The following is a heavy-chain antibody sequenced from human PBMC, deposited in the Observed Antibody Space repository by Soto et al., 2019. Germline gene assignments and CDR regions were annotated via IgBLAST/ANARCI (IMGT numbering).Heavy chain of an antibody. Sequence: GASVKVSCKASGYTFTSYDINWVRQATGQGLEWMGWMNPNSGNTGYAQKFQGRVTMTRNTSISTAYMDLNSLISEDTAVYYCVIQRGGLAYCGQGTPVTGSS. D-gene: IGHD1-1*01. CDR1: GYTFTSYD. V-gene: IGHV1-8*01. J-gene: IGHJ4*02. CDR2: MNPNSGNT. CDR3: VIQRGGLAY.